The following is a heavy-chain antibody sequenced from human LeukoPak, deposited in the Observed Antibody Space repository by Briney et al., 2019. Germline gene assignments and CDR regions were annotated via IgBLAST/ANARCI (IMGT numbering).Heavy chain of an antibody. D-gene: IGHD6-13*01. Sequence: GGSLRLSCAASGFTFSSYSMNWVRQAPGKGLEWVSSISSSSSYIYYADSVKGRFTISRDNAKNSLYLQMNSLRAEDTAVYYCARDQAPSSSWFDYWGQGTLVTVSS. V-gene: IGHV3-21*01. CDR2: ISSSSSYI. CDR3: ARDQAPSSSWFDY. J-gene: IGHJ4*02. CDR1: GFTFSSYS.